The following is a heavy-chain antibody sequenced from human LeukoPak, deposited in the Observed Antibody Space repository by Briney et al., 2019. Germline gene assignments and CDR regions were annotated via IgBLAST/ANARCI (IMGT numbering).Heavy chain of an antibody. V-gene: IGHV3-53*01. J-gene: IGHJ4*02. D-gene: IGHD3-22*01. CDR3: ATSLHYYDTCA. Sequence: GGSLRLSCAASGFTVSSNYMSWVRQAPGKGLEWVSVIYSGGSTYYADSVKGRFTTSRDNTKNSLYLQMNSLRDDDTAVYYCATSLHYYDTCAWGQGTLVTVSS. CDR2: IYSGGST. CDR1: GFTVSSNY.